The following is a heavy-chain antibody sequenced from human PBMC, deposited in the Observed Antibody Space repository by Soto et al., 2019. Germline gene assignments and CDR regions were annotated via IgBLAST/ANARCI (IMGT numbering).Heavy chain of an antibody. CDR1: GFTFSSYA. CDR3: ARDFEGG. Sequence: QVQLVESGGGVVQPGRSLRLSCAASGFTFSSYAMHWVRQAPGKGLEWVAVISYDGSNKYYADSVKGRFTISRDNSKNTLYLQMNSLRAEDTAVYYCARDFEGGWGQGTLVTVSS. CDR2: ISYDGSNK. V-gene: IGHV3-30-3*01. D-gene: IGHD3-9*01. J-gene: IGHJ4*02.